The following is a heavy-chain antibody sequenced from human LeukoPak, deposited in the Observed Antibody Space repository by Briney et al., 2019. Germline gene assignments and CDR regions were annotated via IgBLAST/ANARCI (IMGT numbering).Heavy chain of an antibody. CDR1: GFTVSSNY. Sequence: GGSLRLSCAASGFTVSSNYMSWVRQAPGKGLEWVGRIKSKPDGGTTDYAAPVKDRFTISRDDSKNTLYMQMNSLETEDTAVYYCTARNFDYWGRGSLVGVSS. J-gene: IGHJ4*02. CDR2: IKSKPDGGTT. V-gene: IGHV3-15*01. CDR3: TARNFDY.